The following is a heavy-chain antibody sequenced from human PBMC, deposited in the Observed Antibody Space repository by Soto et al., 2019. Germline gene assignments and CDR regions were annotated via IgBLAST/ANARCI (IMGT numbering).Heavy chain of an antibody. J-gene: IGHJ5*02. CDR3: ARVTCSSTSCYRLNWFDP. D-gene: IGHD2-2*02. V-gene: IGHV3-21*01. CDR1: GFTFSSYS. CDR2: ISSSSSYI. Sequence: GGSLRLSCAASGFTFSSYSMNWVRQAPGKGLEWVSSISSSSSYIYYADSVKGRFTISRDNAKNSLYLQMNSLRAEDTAVYYCARVTCSSTSCYRLNWFDPWGQGTLVTVSS.